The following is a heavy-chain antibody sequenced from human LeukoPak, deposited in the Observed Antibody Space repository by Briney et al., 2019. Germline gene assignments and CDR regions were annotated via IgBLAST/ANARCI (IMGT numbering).Heavy chain of an antibody. D-gene: IGHD3-22*01. CDR3: ATCSAGDSSGYYCPYADY. V-gene: IGHV3-48*01. CDR2: IRGNSETI. Sequence: GGSLRLSCTASGFIFSNYGMNWVRQAPGKGLEWISYIRGNSETIHYADSVKGRFTISRDNAKNSLSLQMTSLRAEDTAVYYCATCSAGDSSGYYCPYADYWGQGTLVTVSS. J-gene: IGHJ4*02. CDR1: GFIFSNYG.